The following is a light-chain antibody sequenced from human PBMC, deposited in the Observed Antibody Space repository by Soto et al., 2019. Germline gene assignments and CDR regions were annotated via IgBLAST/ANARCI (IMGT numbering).Light chain of an antibody. J-gene: IGKJ1*01. CDR1: QRIGSY. CDR2: DAS. Sequence: EIVLTQSPGTLSLSPGERATLSCRASQRIGSYLAWYQQKPGQTPRLLIYDASNRATGIPARFSGSGSGTDFTLTIGSLEPEDFAVYYCQQRSNWPPTWTFGQGTKVEIK. CDR3: QQRSNWPPTWT. V-gene: IGKV3-11*01.